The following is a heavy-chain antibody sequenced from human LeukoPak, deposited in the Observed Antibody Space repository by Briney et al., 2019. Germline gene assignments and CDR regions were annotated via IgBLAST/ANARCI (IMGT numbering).Heavy chain of an antibody. Sequence: GESLKISCKGSGYSFTSYWIGWVRQMPGKGLEWMGIIYPGDSDTRYSPSFQGQVTISADKSISTAYLQWSSLKASDTAMYYCARMAYCGGDCYFISTYYFDYWDQGTLVTVSS. V-gene: IGHV5-51*01. D-gene: IGHD2-21*02. CDR3: ARMAYCGGDCYFISTYYFDY. CDR2: IYPGDSDT. CDR1: GYSFTSYW. J-gene: IGHJ4*02.